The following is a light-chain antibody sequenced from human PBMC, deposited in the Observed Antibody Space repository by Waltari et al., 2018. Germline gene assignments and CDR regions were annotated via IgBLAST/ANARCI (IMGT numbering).Light chain of an antibody. V-gene: IGKV1-16*02. J-gene: IGKJ5*01. CDR2: DAS. CDR3: QQYHSFPIT. Sequence: DIQMTQSPSSLSASVGDRVTITCRASQGIRNYLAWSQQKPGKAPKSLIYDASSLQSGVSSKFSGSGFGTDFTLTITSLQPEDFATYYCQQYHSFPITFSQGTRLEIK. CDR1: QGIRNY.